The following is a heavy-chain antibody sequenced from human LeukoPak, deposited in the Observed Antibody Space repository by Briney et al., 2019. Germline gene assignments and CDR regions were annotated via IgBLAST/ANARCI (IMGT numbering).Heavy chain of an antibody. V-gene: IGHV3-30*02. D-gene: IGHD6-19*01. J-gene: IGHJ4*02. CDR1: GFTFSSYG. Sequence: PGGSLRLSCAASGFTFSSYGMHWVRQAPGKGLELVAFIRYDGSNKYYADSVKGRFTISRDNSKNTLYLQMNSLRAEDTAVYYCARPGYSSGWYRFDYWGQGTLVTVSS. CDR2: IRYDGSNK. CDR3: ARPGYSSGWYRFDY.